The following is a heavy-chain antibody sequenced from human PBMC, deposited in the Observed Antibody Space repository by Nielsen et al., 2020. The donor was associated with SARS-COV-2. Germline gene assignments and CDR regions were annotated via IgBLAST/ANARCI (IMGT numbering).Heavy chain of an antibody. V-gene: IGHV3-23*01. CDR2: ITSSGGHT. Sequence: GGSLRLSCAASGFVFSTYAMNWVRQAPGKGLEWVAAITSSGGHTYYADSVKGRFTISRDNYKDTVYLQMKSLRAEDTAVYYCAKGNVWGSYRPFGYWGQGTPVTVSS. CDR3: AKGNVWGSYRPFGY. CDR1: GFVFSTYA. D-gene: IGHD3-16*02. J-gene: IGHJ4*02.